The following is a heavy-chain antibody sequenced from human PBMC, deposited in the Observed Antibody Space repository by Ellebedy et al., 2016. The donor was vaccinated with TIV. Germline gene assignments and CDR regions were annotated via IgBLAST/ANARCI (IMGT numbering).Heavy chain of an antibody. CDR2: ISSSSSYI. J-gene: IGHJ4*02. CDR1: GFTFSSYS. D-gene: IGHD5-18*01. Sequence: GGSLRLXCAASGFTFSSYSMNWVRQAPGKGLEWVSYISSSSSYIYYADSVKGRFTISRDNAKNSLYLQMNSLRAEDTAVYYCARAQPRDTEPFDYWGQGTLVTVSS. CDR3: ARAQPRDTEPFDY. V-gene: IGHV3-21*05.